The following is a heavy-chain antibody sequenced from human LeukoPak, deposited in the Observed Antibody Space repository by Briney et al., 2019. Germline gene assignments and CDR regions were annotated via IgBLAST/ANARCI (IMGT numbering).Heavy chain of an antibody. V-gene: IGHV4-61*08. Sequence: SETLSLTCTVSGGSISSGDYYWSWIRQPPGKGLEWIGYIYYSGSTNYNPSLKSRVTISVDTSKSQFSLKLSSVTAADTAVYYCARARQLVWFDPWGQGTLVTVSS. CDR1: GGSISSGDYY. CDR2: IYYSGST. D-gene: IGHD3-10*01. J-gene: IGHJ5*02. CDR3: ARARQLVWFDP.